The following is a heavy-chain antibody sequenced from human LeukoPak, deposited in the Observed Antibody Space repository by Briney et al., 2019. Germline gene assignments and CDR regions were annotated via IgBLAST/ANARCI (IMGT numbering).Heavy chain of an antibody. J-gene: IGHJ4*02. CDR3: ARDIYGSHDY. CDR2: INQDGSEK. V-gene: IGHV3-7*04. Sequence: GGSLRLSCAASGFTFSNYWMSWVRQAPGKGLEWVANINQDGSEKSYVDSVEGRFTISRDNAKKSLYLHVNSLRAEDTAVYYCARDIYGSHDYWGQGTLVTVSS. D-gene: IGHD2-15*01. CDR1: GFTFSNYW.